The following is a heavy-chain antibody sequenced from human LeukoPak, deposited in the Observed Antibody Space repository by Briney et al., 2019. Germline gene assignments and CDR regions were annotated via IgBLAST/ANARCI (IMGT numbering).Heavy chain of an antibody. CDR2: ISYDGNNK. Sequence: GRSLRLSCAASGFTFSSYVMHWVRQAPGKGLEWVAGISYDGNNKYYAESVKGRFTISRDNSKNTLYLQMNSLRDEDTAVYYCAKDWVVRGVISYWGQGALVTVSS. D-gene: IGHD3-10*01. CDR1: GFTFSSYV. CDR3: AKDWVVRGVISY. J-gene: IGHJ4*02. V-gene: IGHV3-30*18.